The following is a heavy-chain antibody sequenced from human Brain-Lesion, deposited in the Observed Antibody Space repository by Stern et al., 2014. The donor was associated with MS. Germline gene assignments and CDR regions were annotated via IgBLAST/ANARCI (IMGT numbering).Heavy chain of an antibody. CDR3: ARGESSRYYYYFDY. V-gene: IGHV4-30-4*01. CDR1: GDSISSGDNY. D-gene: IGHD3-22*01. CDR2: IYYIGST. Sequence: VQLVESSPGLVKPSQTLSLTCNVSGDSISSGDNYWSWIRQSPGKGLEWIGYIYYIGSTFYNPSLKSRVTISVDTSQNQFSLRLSSVTAADTAVYYCARGESSRYYYYFDYWGQGTLVTVSS. J-gene: IGHJ4*02.